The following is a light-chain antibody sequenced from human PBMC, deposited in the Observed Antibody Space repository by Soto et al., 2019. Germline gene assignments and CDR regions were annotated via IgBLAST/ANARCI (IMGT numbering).Light chain of an antibody. Sequence: DIQMTQSPSTLSASVGDRVTITCRASQSISTWLAWYQQKPGKAPKLLIYKASSLESGVPSRFSGSGSGTEFTLTISSLQPDDFATYYRRHYNSYSETFGQGTKVEIK. CDR1: QSISTW. V-gene: IGKV1-5*03. J-gene: IGKJ1*01. CDR3: RHYNSYSET. CDR2: KAS.